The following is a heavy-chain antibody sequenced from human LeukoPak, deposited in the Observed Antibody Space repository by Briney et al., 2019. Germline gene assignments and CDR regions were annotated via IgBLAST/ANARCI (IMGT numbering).Heavy chain of an antibody. V-gene: IGHV3-23*01. CDR2: ISGSGGST. CDR1: GFTFSSYA. CDR3: AKEVGGYDSYYYGMDV. J-gene: IGHJ6*02. Sequence: PGGSLRLSCAASGFTFSSYAMSWVRQAPGKGLEWVSTISGSGGSTYYADSVKGRFTISRDNSKNTLYLQMNSLRAADTAVYYCAKEVGGYDSYYYGMDVWGQGTTVIVSS. D-gene: IGHD5-12*01.